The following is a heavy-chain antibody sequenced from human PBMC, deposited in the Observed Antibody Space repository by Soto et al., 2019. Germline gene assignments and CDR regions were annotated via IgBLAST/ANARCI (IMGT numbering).Heavy chain of an antibody. CDR1: GGTFNTYP. V-gene: IGHV1-69*19. CDR2: ISPMLGAA. CDR3: AREVQVHTPAFVY. D-gene: IGHD3-10*01. J-gene: IGHJ4*02. Sequence: QVQLVQSGAEMKKPGSSVKVSCQSSGGTFNTYPRNGGGRAPGQGPEWMGDISPMLGAANYAPKFQGRVTITADESTGTSYMQLSSLTSEDTALYFCAREVQVHTPAFVYWGQGTLVTVSS.